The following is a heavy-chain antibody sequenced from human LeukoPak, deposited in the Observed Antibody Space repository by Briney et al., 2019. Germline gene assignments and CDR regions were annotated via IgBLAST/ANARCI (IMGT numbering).Heavy chain of an antibody. CDR2: IIPIFGTA. V-gene: IGHV1-69*13. CDR3: ARGYCSSTSCYAPDAFDI. D-gene: IGHD2-2*01. CDR1: GCTFSSYA. Sequence: ASVKVSCKASGCTFSSYAISWVRQAPGQGLEWMGGIIPIFGTANYAQKFQGRVTITADESTSTAYMELSSLRSEDTAVYYCARGYCSSTSCYAPDAFDIWGQGTMVTVSS. J-gene: IGHJ3*02.